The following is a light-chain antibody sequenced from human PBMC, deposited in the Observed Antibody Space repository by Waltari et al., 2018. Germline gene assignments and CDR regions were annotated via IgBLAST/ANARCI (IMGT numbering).Light chain of an antibody. Sequence: DIQMTQSPSSLSASVGDRVTITCRASQTSSSYLNWYQQKPEKAPKLLIYAASSLQSGVPSRFSGTASATDFTLTIHSLQPEDFATYYCQQSYSMPRTFGQATKVAIK. CDR1: QTSSSY. CDR3: QQSYSMPRT. V-gene: IGKV1-39*01. CDR2: AAS. J-gene: IGKJ1*01.